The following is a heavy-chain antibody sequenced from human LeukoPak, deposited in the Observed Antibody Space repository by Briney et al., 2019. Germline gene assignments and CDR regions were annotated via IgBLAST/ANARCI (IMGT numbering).Heavy chain of an antibody. Sequence: AGSLTLSCAASGFHFRTFAMHWVHQAPGKGLEWVSAISGSGGSTYYADSVKGRFTISRDNSKNTLYLQMNSLRAEDTAVYYCAKAAGRGYNYGDYFDYWGQETLVTVSS. D-gene: IGHD5-18*01. CDR2: ISGSGGST. V-gene: IGHV3-23*01. CDR1: GFHFRTFA. J-gene: IGHJ4*02. CDR3: AKAAGRGYNYGDYFDY.